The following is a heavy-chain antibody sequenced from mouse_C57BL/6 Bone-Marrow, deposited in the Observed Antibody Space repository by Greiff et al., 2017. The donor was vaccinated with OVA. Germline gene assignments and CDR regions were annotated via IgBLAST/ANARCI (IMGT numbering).Heavy chain of an antibody. CDR1: GYTFTSYW. J-gene: IGHJ4*01. D-gene: IGHD3-2*02. Sequence: QVHVKQSGAELVKPGASVKLSCKASGYTFTSYWMHRVKQRPGQGLEWIGMIHPNSGSTNYNENFKSKATLTVDKSSSTAYMQLSSLTSEDSAVYYCARGQLRPFYWGQGTSVTVSS. CDR3: ARGQLRPFY. CDR2: IHPNSGST. V-gene: IGHV1-64*01.